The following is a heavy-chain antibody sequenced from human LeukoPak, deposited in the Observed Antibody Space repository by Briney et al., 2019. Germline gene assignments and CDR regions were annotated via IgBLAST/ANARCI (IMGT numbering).Heavy chain of an antibody. J-gene: IGHJ4*02. Sequence: SETLSLTCTVSGGSISSYYWSWIRQPSGKGLEWIGYIYYSGSTNYNPPLKSRVTMSVDTSKNQFSLKLSSVTAADTAVYYCARDIVVVPAAIRQPPDYGNYEGYFDYWGQGTLVTVSS. CDR1: GGSISSYY. CDR3: ARDIVVVPAAIRQPPDYGNYEGYFDY. CDR2: IYYSGST. V-gene: IGHV4-59*12. D-gene: IGHD2-2*02.